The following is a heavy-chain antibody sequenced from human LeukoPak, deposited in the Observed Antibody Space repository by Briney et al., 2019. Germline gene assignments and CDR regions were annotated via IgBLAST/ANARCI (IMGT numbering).Heavy chain of an antibody. D-gene: IGHD3-3*01. CDR3: ARVNFTVWSGYYTVDY. J-gene: IGHJ4*02. CDR1: GGSISSGSYY. Sequence: SETLSLTCTVSGGSISSGSYYWSWIRQPAGKGLEWIGRIYTSGSTNYNPSLKSRVTISVDTSKNQFSLKLSSVTAADTAVYYCARVNFTVWSGYYTVDYWGQGTLVTVSS. CDR2: IYTSGST. V-gene: IGHV4-61*02.